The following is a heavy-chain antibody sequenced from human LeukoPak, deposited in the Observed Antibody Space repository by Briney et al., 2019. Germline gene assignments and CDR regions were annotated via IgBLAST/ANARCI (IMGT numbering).Heavy chain of an antibody. CDR3: ARESSGIVATMEFDY. D-gene: IGHD5-12*01. CDR1: GGSISSYY. Sequence: SETLSLTRTVSGGSISSYYWSWIRQPPGKGLEWIGYIYYSGSTNYNPSLKSRVTISVDTSKNQSSLNLSSVTAADTAVYYCARESSGIVATMEFDYWGQGTLVTVSS. J-gene: IGHJ4*02. V-gene: IGHV4-59*12. CDR2: IYYSGST.